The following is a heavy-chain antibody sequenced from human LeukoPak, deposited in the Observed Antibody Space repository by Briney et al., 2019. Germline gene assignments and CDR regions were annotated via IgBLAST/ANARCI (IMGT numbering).Heavy chain of an antibody. CDR2: IRYDGSNK. CDR1: GFTFSSYG. Sequence: GSLRLSCAASGFTFSSYGMHWVRQAPGKGLEWVAFIRYDGSNKYYADSVKGRFTISRDNSKNTLYLQMNSLRAEDTAVYYCAKEGYDFWSGYYATYFDYWGQGTLVTVSS. D-gene: IGHD3-3*01. CDR3: AKEGYDFWSGYYATYFDY. J-gene: IGHJ4*02. V-gene: IGHV3-30*02.